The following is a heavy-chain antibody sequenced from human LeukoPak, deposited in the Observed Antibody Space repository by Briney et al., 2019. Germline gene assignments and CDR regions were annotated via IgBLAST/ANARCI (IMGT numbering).Heavy chain of an antibody. D-gene: IGHD5-24*01. Sequence: MPSETLSLTCTVSGDSISSGSYYWSWIRQPAGKGLEWIGRIYTSGSTNYNPSLKSRVTISVDTSKNQFSLKLSSVTAADTAMYYCARGRVEMATIDFDYWGQGTLVTVSS. J-gene: IGHJ4*02. V-gene: IGHV4-61*02. CDR3: ARGRVEMATIDFDY. CDR2: IYTSGST. CDR1: GDSISSGSYY.